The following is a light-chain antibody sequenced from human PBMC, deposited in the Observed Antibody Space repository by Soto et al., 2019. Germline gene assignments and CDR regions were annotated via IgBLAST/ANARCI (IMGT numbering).Light chain of an antibody. Sequence: QSVLTQPRSVSGSPGQSVTFSCTGTSSDVGGYNYVSWYQQHPGKAPKLMIYDVTERPSGVPDRFSGSKSGNTASLTISGLQAEDEADYYCCSHAGTSTSVVFGGGTQLTVL. V-gene: IGLV2-11*01. J-gene: IGLJ2*01. CDR3: CSHAGTSTSVV. CDR2: DVT. CDR1: SSDVGGYNY.